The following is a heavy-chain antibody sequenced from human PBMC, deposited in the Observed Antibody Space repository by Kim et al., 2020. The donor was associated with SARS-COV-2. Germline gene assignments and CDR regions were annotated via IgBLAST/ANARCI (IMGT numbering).Heavy chain of an antibody. CDR3: AKGDIAVTPEYYFDY. J-gene: IGHJ4*02. Sequence: GGSLRLSCAASGFTFSSYGMHWVRQAPGKGLEWVAVIWYDGSNKYYADSVKGRFTISRDNSKNTLHLQMNSLRAEETAVYYCAKGDIAVTPEYYFDYWGEEALVTVSS. V-gene: IGHV3-33*06. CDR2: IWYDGSNK. CDR1: GFTFSSYG. D-gene: IGHD4-17*01.